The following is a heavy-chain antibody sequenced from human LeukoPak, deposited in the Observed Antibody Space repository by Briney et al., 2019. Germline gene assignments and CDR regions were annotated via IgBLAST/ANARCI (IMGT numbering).Heavy chain of an antibody. CDR2: IYYSGST. J-gene: IGHJ4*01. D-gene: IGHD6-13*01. CDR3: AREDQQLVLDY. CDR1: GGSISSGDYY. Sequence: SETLSLTCTVSGGSISSGDYYWSWIRQPPGKGLEWIGYIYYSGSTYYNPSLKSRVTISVDTSKNQFSLKLSSVTAADTAVYYCAREDQQLVLDYWGQEPWSPSPQ. V-gene: IGHV4-30-4*01.